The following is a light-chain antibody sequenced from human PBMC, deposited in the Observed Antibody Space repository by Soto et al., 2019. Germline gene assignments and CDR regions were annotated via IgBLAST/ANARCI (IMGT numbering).Light chain of an antibody. J-gene: IGKJ2*01. V-gene: IGKV3-15*01. CDR3: QHYNNWPHT. CDR2: DAS. CDR1: QSVSSH. Sequence: EIVMTQSPATLSVSPGERATVSCWASQSVSSHLAWYQQIPGQTPSLLIYDASTRATGVPARFSGSGSGTEFTLTISSLQSEDFAVYYCQHYNNWPHTFGQGTKLEIK.